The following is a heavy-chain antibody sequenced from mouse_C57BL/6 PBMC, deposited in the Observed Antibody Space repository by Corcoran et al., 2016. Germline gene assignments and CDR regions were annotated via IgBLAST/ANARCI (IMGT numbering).Heavy chain of an antibody. V-gene: IGHV8-8*01. CDR3: ARKSYYGTSYYFDY. J-gene: IGHJ2*01. D-gene: IGHD1-1*01. CDR2: IWWDDDK. CDR1: GFSLSTFGMG. Sequence: QVTLKESGPGILQPSQTLSLTCSFSGFSLSTFGMGVGWIRQPSGKGLEWLANIWWDDDKYYNPALKSRLTISKDTSTNQVFLKIANVDTADTATYYGARKSYYGTSYYFDYWGQGTTPTVSS.